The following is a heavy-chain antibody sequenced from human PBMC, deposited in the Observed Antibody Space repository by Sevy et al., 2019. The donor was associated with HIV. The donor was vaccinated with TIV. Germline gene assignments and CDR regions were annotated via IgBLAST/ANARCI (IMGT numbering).Heavy chain of an antibody. CDR2: ISSTGNFE. J-gene: IGHJ4*02. D-gene: IGHD5-12*01. CDR1: GFRLNTYA. CDR3: ARDAGYTTKFHPLH. V-gene: IGHV3-30*04. Sequence: GGSLRLSCSASGFRLNTYAMHWVRQAPGKGLEWVSVISSTGNFESYAASVKGRFTISKDNSKNTVSLQMNSLRPEDKAMDYCARDAGYTTKFHPLHWGQGTLVTVSS.